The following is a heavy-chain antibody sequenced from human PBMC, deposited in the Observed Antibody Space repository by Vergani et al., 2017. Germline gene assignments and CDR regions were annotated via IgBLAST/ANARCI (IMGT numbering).Heavy chain of an antibody. J-gene: IGHJ3*02. V-gene: IGHV4-30-4*01. CDR3: ARYCSGGSCYDGAFDI. Sequence: QVQLQESGPGLVKPSQTLSLTCTVSGGSISSGDYYWSWIRQPPGKGLEWIGYIYYSGSTYYNPSLKSRVTISVDTSKNQFSLKLSSVTAADTAVYYCARYCSGGSCYDGAFDIWGQGTMVTVSS. CDR2: IYYSGST. CDR1: GGSISSGDYY. D-gene: IGHD2-15*01.